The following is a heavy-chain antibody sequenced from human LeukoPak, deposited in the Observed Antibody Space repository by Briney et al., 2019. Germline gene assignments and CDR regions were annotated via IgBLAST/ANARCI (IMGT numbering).Heavy chain of an antibody. CDR1: GYTFTGYY. CDR3: ARPYCNSRSCHDYFDC. CDR2: INPITGGT. D-gene: IGHD2/OR15-2a*01. V-gene: IGHV1-2*02. Sequence: GASVKVSCKASGYTFTGYYLHWVRQAPGQGLEWMGWINPITGGTNYAQRFQGRVTMTRDTSISTVYMELSRLRSDDTAVYYCARPYCNSRSCHDYFDCWGQGTLVTVSS. J-gene: IGHJ4*02.